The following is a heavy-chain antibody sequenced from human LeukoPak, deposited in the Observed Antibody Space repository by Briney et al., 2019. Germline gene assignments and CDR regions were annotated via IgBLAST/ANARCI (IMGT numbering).Heavy chain of an antibody. Sequence: GGSLRLSCAASGFMFRNYSMNWVRQAPGKGLEWVSFISSSRSYIYYADSVKGRFTISRDNAKNSLYLQMDSLRAGDTAVYYCARGSRFGELNYWGQGTLVTVSS. V-gene: IGHV3-21*01. CDR2: ISSSRSYI. D-gene: IGHD3-10*01. CDR1: GFMFRNYS. J-gene: IGHJ4*02. CDR3: ARGSRFGELNY.